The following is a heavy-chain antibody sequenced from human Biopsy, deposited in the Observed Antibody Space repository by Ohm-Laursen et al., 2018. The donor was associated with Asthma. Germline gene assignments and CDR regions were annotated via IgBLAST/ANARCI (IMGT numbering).Heavy chain of an antibody. J-gene: IGHJ4*02. D-gene: IGHD3-22*01. V-gene: IGHV3-53*01. Sequence: SLRLSCSAPGFAVSRDYMFWVRQAPGKGLEWVSVIYSGGTSHTADSVRGRFTISRDYSKNTLYLQMHSLRAEDTAVYYCARGDSSNWSHYYSDYWGQGTLVTVSS. CDR3: ARGDSSNWSHYYSDY. CDR2: IYSGGTS. CDR1: GFAVSRDY.